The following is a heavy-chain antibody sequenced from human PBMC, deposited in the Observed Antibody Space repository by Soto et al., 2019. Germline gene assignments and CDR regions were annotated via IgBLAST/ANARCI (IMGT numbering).Heavy chain of an antibody. CDR1: GFTFSSYW. CDR2: IKQDGSGK. Sequence: EVQLVESGGGLVQPGGSLRLSCAASGFTFSSYWMSWVRQAPGKGLEWVANIKQDGSGKYYVDSVKGRFTISRDNAKNSLYIHMNGLSAEDTAVYYCARGPLLSAGSCYFNYWGPGSLVTVSS. V-gene: IGHV3-7*01. J-gene: IGHJ4*02. D-gene: IGHD2-15*01. CDR3: ARGPLLSAGSCYFNY.